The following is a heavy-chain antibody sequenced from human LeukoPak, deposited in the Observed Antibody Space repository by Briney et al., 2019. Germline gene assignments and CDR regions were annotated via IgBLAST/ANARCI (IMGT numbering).Heavy chain of an antibody. D-gene: IGHD2-15*01. CDR2: ISSSGSTI. CDR1: GFTFSSYE. J-gene: IGHJ4*02. CDR3: AKATVVVVAAGWYYFDY. Sequence: GGSLRLSCAASGFTFSSYEMNWVRQAPGKGLEWVSYISSSGSTIYYADSVKGRFTISRDNSKNTLYLQMNSLRAEDTAVYYCAKATVVVVAAGWYYFDYWGQGTLVTVSS. V-gene: IGHV3-48*03.